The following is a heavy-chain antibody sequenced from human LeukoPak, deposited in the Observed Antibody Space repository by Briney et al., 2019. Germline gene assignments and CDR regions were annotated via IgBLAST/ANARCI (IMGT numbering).Heavy chain of an antibody. Sequence: GGALRLSCAASGFTFSNYGMSWVRQAPGKGLEWVSVIRGSGGGTYYADSVKGRFTISRDNSKNTVYLQMNSLRAEDTAVYYCVKARMPHCGTDCLESWGQGTLVTVSS. CDR1: GFTFSNYG. V-gene: IGHV3-23*01. CDR2: IRGSGGGT. J-gene: IGHJ4*02. D-gene: IGHD2-21*02. CDR3: VKARMPHCGTDCLES.